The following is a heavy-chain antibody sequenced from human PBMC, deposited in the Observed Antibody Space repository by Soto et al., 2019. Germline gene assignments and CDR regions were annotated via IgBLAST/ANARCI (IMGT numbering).Heavy chain of an antibody. Sequence: SVKVSCKASGGTFSSYAISWVRRAPGQGLEGMGGIIPIFGTANYAQKFQGRVTITADESTSTAYMELSSLRSEDTAVYYCARARVTGYSSSWHSDYWGKGTLLTVSS. CDR3: ARARVTGYSSSWHSDY. J-gene: IGHJ4*02. CDR1: GGTFSSYA. V-gene: IGHV1-69*13. CDR2: IIPIFGTA. D-gene: IGHD6-13*01.